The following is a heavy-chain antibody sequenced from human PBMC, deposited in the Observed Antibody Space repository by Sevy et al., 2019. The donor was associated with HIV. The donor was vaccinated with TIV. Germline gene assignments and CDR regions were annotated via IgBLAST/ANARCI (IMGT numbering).Heavy chain of an antibody. CDR1: GFTFSSYA. D-gene: IGHD3-3*01. CDR3: ARDGLLNNLRFWSGYSLYYFDY. V-gene: IGHV3-30*04. J-gene: IGHJ4*02. CDR2: ISYDGSNK. Sequence: GGSLRLSCAASGFTFSSYAMHWVRQAPGKGLEWVAVISYDGSNKYYADSVKGRFTISRDNSKNTLYLQMNSLRAEDTALYYCARDGLLNNLRFWSGYSLYYFDYWGQGTLVTVSS.